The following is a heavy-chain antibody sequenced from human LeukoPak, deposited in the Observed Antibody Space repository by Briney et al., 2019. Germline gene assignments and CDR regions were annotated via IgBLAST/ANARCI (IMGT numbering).Heavy chain of an antibody. Sequence: SETLSLTCAVSRYSISSSYYWGWIRQPPGKGLEWIGSICPTGSTYYNPSLKSRVTISVDTSKNQFSLKLSSVTAADTAVYYCAKARNIAVLRGAVVYWGQGTLVTVSS. V-gene: IGHV4-38-2*01. D-gene: IGHD6-19*01. CDR1: RYSISSSYY. CDR2: ICPTGST. CDR3: AKARNIAVLRGAVVY. J-gene: IGHJ4*02.